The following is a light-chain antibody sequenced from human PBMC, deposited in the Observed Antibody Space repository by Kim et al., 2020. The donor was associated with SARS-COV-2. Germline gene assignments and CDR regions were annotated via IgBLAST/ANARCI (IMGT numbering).Light chain of an antibody. CDR3: QQLKSFPYT. V-gene: IGKV1-9*01. CDR1: QGINSY. Sequence: SASIGDRVTITCRAGQGINSYLAWYQQRPGKAPKLLIYAASTLQGGVQSRFSGSGSGTEFTLTISSLQSEDFATYYCQQLKSFPYTFGQGTKLEI. J-gene: IGKJ2*01. CDR2: AAS.